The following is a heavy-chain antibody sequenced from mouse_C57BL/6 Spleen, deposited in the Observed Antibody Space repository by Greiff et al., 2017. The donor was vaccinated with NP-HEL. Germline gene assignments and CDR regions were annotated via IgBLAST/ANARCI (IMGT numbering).Heavy chain of an antibody. V-gene: IGHV1-4*01. D-gene: IGHD2-4*01. J-gene: IGHJ4*01. CDR3: ARSDYDYSYYAMDY. CDR2: INPSSGYT. Sequence: QVQLQQSGAELARPGASVKMSCKASGYTFTSYTMHWVKQRPGQGLEWIGYINPSSGYTKYNQKFKDKATLTADKSSSTAYMQLSSLTSEDSAVYYGARSDYDYSYYAMDYWGQGTSVTVSS. CDR1: GYTFTSYT.